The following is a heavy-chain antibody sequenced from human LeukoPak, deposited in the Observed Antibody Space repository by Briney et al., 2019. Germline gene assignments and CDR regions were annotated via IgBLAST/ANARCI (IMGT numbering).Heavy chain of an antibody. Sequence: GGSLRLSCAASGFTFGTYEMNWVRQAPGKGLEWVSYISSSGSTKHYADSVKGRFTISRDNAKNSLYLQMNSLRAEDMAVYYCARDRYCSSTSCYSPDAFDIWGQGTMVTVSS. CDR3: ARDRYCSSTSCYSPDAFDI. D-gene: IGHD2-2*01. J-gene: IGHJ3*02. CDR2: ISSSGSTK. V-gene: IGHV3-48*03. CDR1: GFTFGTYE.